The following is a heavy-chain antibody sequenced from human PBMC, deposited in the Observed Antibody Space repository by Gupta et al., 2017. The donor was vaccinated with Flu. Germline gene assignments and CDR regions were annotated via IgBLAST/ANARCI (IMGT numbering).Heavy chain of an antibody. CDR3: ARDGYCSSTSCYLHYYYMDV. D-gene: IGHD2-2*03. Sequence: VRQAPGKGLEWVANIKQDGSEKYYVDSVKGRFTISRDNAKNSLYLQMNSLRAEDTAVYYCARDGYCSSTSCYLHYYYMDVWGKGTTVTVSS. CDR2: IKQDGSEK. J-gene: IGHJ6*03. V-gene: IGHV3-7*01.